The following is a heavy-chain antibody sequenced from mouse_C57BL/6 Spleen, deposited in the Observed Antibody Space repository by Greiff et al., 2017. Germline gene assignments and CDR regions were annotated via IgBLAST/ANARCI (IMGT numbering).Heavy chain of an antibody. CDR2: ISNLAYSI. CDR1: GFTFSDYG. V-gene: IGHV5-15*01. Sequence: EVKLMESGGGLVQPGGSLKLSCAASGFTFSDYGMAWVRQAPRKGPEWVAFISNLAYSIYYADTVTGRFTISRENPKNTLYLEMSSLRSEDTAMYYCARHRDYYFDYWGQGTTLTVSS. J-gene: IGHJ2*01. CDR3: ARHRDYYFDY.